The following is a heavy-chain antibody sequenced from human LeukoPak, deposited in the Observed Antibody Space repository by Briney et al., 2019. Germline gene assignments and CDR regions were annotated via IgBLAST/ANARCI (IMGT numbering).Heavy chain of an antibody. D-gene: IGHD3-22*01. Sequence: PGGSLRLSCAASGFTFSSYEMNWVRQATGKGLEWVSYNSSSGSTIYYADSVKGRYTISRDNAKNSLYLQMNSLRAEDTAVYYCARGVNAFDSSGYYYYWGQGTLVTVSS. CDR1: GFTFSSYE. CDR2: NSSSGSTI. CDR3: ARGVNAFDSSGYYYY. V-gene: IGHV3-48*03. J-gene: IGHJ4*02.